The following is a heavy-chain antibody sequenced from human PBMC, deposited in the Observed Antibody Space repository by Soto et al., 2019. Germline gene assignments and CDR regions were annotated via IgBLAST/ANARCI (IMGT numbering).Heavy chain of an antibody. CDR1: GYTFTSYD. Sequence: QVQLVQSGAEVKKPGASVKVSCKASGYTFTSYDINWVRQATGQGLEWMGWMNPNSGNTGYAQKFQGRVTMPRNTSISTAYMEMSSLRSEDPAVFYGAREKSYGYADYWGQGTLVTVSS. J-gene: IGHJ4*02. CDR3: AREKSYGYADY. D-gene: IGHD5-18*01. CDR2: MNPNSGNT. V-gene: IGHV1-8*01.